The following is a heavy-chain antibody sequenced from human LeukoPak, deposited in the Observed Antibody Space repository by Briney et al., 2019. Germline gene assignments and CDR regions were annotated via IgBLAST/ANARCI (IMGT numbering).Heavy chain of an antibody. CDR3: ASRRGYYDYVWGSYRLDY. V-gene: IGHV4-39*01. CDR2: IYYSGST. J-gene: IGHJ4*02. Sequence: SETLSLTCSVSNASISSYYWGWIRQPPGKGLEWIGSIYYSGSTYYNPSLKSRVTISVDTSKNQFSLKLSSVTAADTAVYYCASRRGYYDYVWGSYRLDYWGQGTLVTVSS. D-gene: IGHD3-16*02. CDR1: NASISSYY.